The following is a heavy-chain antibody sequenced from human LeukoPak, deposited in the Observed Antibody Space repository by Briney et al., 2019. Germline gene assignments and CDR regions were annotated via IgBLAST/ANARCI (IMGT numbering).Heavy chain of an antibody. V-gene: IGHV1-3*01. D-gene: IGHD1-1*01. J-gene: IGHJ4*02. CDR2: INADNGDT. CDR3: ARDRGGTGDFDY. Sequence: GASVKVSCKASGYTFARYAMHRVRRAPGQRLEWMGWINADNGDTKYSQNFQGRVTIARDTSASTAYMELSSLRSEDTAVYYCARDRGGTGDFDYWGQGTLVTVSS. CDR1: GYTFARYA.